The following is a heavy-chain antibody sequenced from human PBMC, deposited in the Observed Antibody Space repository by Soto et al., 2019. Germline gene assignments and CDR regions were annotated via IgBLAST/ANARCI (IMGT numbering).Heavy chain of an antibody. Sequence: QVQLQESGPGLVKPSQTLSLTCTVSGGSISSGDYYWSWIRQPPGKGLEWIGYIYYSGSTYYNPSLKSRVTISVDTSKNQLSLKLSSVTAADTAVYYCARDVWFGGGGHLRYYYYGMDVWGQGTTVTVSS. D-gene: IGHD3-10*01. V-gene: IGHV4-30-4*01. CDR3: ARDVWFGGGGHLRYYYYGMDV. CDR1: GGSISSGDYY. J-gene: IGHJ6*02. CDR2: IYYSGST.